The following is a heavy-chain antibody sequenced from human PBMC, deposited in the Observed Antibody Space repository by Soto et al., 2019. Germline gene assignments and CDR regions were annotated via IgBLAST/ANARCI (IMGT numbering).Heavy chain of an antibody. V-gene: IGHV1-18*04. D-gene: IGHD1-7*01. CDR1: GYTFTNYG. J-gene: IGHJ3*01. CDR2: ISAYNGKT. CDR3: ARGGWNYGPGSFDL. Sequence: QVQLVQSGTEVKTPGASVKVSCHASGYTFTNYGINWVRQAPGQGLEWMAWISAYNGKTHHAPFVQDRVTMTTDTSTRPDYMELTSLRSDDTADYDCARGGWNYGPGSFDLWGQGTMVTVSS.